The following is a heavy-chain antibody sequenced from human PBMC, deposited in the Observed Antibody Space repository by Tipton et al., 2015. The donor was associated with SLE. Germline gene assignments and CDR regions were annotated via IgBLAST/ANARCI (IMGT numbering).Heavy chain of an antibody. D-gene: IGHD6-6*01. J-gene: IGHJ4*02. CDR2: ISDTGGNT. CDR3: AKRVAYSSSPAYFDY. CDR1: GGSFSVFY. V-gene: IGHV3-23*01. Sequence: LSLTCAVYGGSFSVFYWSWIRQSPGKGLEWVSSISDTGGNTYYADSVKGRFTVARDNSQNTLYLQMNNLRVEDTAVYYCAKRVAYSSSPAYFDYWGQGTVVTVSS.